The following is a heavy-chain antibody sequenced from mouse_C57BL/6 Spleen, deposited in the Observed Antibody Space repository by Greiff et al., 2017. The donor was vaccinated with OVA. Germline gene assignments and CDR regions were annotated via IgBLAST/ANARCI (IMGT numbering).Heavy chain of an antibody. CDR2: RRSKSNNYAT. J-gene: IGHJ2*01. CDR1: GFIFNNDA. Sequence: EVQRGESGGGLVQPKGSLKLAGEAGGFIFNNDAMNWGRQAPGKGLEWVARRRSKSNNYATYYADSVKDRFTISRDDSERMIYLQMNNLKTEDTAMYYCVRRALDGYLDYWGQGTTLTVSS. D-gene: IGHD2-3*01. CDR3: VRRALDGYLDY. V-gene: IGHV10-1*01.